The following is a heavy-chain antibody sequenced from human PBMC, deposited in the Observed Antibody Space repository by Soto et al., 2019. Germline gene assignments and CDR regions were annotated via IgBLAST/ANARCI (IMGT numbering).Heavy chain of an antibody. CDR1: GFTFASYV. CDR2: ISATGGST. J-gene: IGHJ4*02. Sequence: GGSLRLSCAGSGFTFASYVMTWVSQAPGKGLEWVSSISATGGSTYYAGSVKGRFTISRDNSKNTLYLQMNSLRAEDTAIYYCANAEHPRRSIGFDYWGQGTLVTVSS. D-gene: IGHD3-16*02. CDR3: ANAEHPRRSIGFDY. V-gene: IGHV3-23*01.